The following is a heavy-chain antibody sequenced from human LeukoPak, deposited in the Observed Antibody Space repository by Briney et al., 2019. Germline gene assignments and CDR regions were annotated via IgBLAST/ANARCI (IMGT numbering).Heavy chain of an antibody. CDR3: ARGMDYYDSSGYSPTGHNWFDP. D-gene: IGHD3-22*01. CDR2: VDHSGST. Sequence: KSSETLSLTCTVSGGSFSDHYWTWIRQSPGKGLEWIGEVDHSGSTNYNPSLKSRVTISVDTSKNQFSLKLSSVTAADTAVYYCARGMDYYDSSGYSPTGHNWFDPWGQGTLVTVSS. CDR1: GGSFSDHY. J-gene: IGHJ5*02. V-gene: IGHV4-34*01.